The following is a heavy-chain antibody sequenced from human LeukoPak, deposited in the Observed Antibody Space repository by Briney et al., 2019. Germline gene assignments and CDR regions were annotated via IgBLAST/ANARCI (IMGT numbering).Heavy chain of an antibody. Sequence: GGSLRLSCAASGFTFSDYYMSWIRQAPGKGLEWVSGSGSGGSTYYADSVKGRFTISRDNAKNTLYLQMNSLRAEDAAVYYCASGLTTVRGLTHYYYYAMGVWGQGTTVTVSS. CDR3: ASGLTTVRGLTHYYYYAMGV. V-gene: IGHV3-66*01. D-gene: IGHD3-10*01. J-gene: IGHJ6*02. CDR1: GFTFSDYY. CDR2: SGSGGST.